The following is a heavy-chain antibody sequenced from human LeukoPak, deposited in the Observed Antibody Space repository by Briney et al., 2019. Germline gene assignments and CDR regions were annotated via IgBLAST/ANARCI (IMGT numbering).Heavy chain of an antibody. V-gene: IGHV4-39*07. D-gene: IGHD3-16*02. CDR3: ARELIGSYYYYYMDV. J-gene: IGHJ6*03. CDR2: IYYSGST. Sequence: SETLSLTCSVSGGPISSSSYYWGWIRQPPGKGLEWIGSIYYSGSTNYNPSLKSRVTISVDTSKNQFSLKLTSVTAADTAVYYCARELIGSYYYYYMDVWGKGTTVTVSS. CDR1: GGPISSSSYY.